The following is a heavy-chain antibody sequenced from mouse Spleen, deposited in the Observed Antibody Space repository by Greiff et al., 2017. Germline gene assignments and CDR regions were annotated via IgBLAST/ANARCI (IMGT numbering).Heavy chain of an antibody. CDR2: ISYDGSN. Sequence: EVKLQESGPGLVKPSQSLSLTCSVTGYSITSGYYWNWIRQFPGNKLEWMGYISYDGSNNYNPSLKNRISITRDTSKNQFFLKLNSVTTEDTATYYCAYRYDGSWFAYWGQGTLVTVSA. J-gene: IGHJ3*01. CDR3: AYRYDGSWFAY. CDR1: GYSITSGYY. D-gene: IGHD2-14*01. V-gene: IGHV3-6*01.